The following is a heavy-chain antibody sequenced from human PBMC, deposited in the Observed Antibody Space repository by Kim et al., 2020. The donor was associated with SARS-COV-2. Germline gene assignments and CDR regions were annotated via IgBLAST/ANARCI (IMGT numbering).Heavy chain of an antibody. CDR3: ARDTITMIVVAEDNN. J-gene: IGHJ4*02. Sequence: DSVKGRFTISRDNAKNSLYLQMNSLRAEDTAVYYCARDTITMIVVAEDNNWGQGTLVTVSS. D-gene: IGHD3-22*01. V-gene: IGHV3-21*01.